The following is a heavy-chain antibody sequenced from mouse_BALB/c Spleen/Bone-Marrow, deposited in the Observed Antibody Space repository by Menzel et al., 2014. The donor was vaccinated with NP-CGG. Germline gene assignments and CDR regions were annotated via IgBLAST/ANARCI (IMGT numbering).Heavy chain of an antibody. Sequence: EVQLQQSGPELVKPGASMKISCKASGYSFTGYTINWVKQSHGKNLEWIGLINPYNGGTSYNQKFKDKATLAVDKSSSTAYMELHSLTSEDSAVYYCARYRDDYGYEDYWGQGSTLTVSS. J-gene: IGHJ2*01. CDR1: GYSFTGYT. V-gene: IGHV1S135*01. D-gene: IGHD1-2*01. CDR2: INPYNGGT. CDR3: ARYRDDYGYEDY.